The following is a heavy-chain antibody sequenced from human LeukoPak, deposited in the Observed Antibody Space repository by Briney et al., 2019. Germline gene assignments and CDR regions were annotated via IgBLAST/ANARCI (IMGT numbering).Heavy chain of an antibody. Sequence: SETLSLTCTVSGGSITKYYWSWLRQPPGKGLEWIGYIFYTGSTKYNPSLQSRVTISVDTSKNQFSLNLTSVTAADTAVYYCAREYYSDQYFYYYMDVWGKGTTVTVSS. CDR3: AREYYSDQYFYYYMDV. J-gene: IGHJ6*03. V-gene: IGHV4-59*01. CDR1: GGSITKYY. D-gene: IGHD4-17*01. CDR2: IFYTGST.